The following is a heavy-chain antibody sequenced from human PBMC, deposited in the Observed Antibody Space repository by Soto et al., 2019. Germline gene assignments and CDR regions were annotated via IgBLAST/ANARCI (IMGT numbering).Heavy chain of an antibody. V-gene: IGHV1-2*04. Sequence: ASVKVSCKASGYTFTGYDMHWVRQAPGQGLEWMGWINPNSGGTNYAQKFQGWVTMTRDTSISTAYMELSRLRSDDTAVYYCARDSYVGNSRTYYYYYGMDVWGQGTTVTVSS. D-gene: IGHD3-16*01. CDR2: INPNSGGT. CDR1: GYTFTGYD. CDR3: ARDSYVGNSRTYYYYYGMDV. J-gene: IGHJ6*02.